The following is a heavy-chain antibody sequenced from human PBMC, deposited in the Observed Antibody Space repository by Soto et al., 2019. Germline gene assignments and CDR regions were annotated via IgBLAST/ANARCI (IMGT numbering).Heavy chain of an antibody. V-gene: IGHV3-74*01. CDR1: GFTFSMYW. Sequence: GGSLRLSCAASGFTFSMYWMHWVRQVPGKGPEWVSRINDDGISTNYADSVKGRFTISRDNAKNTLYLQLNSLKTEDTAVYYCTTESPYGDFLFDFWGQGTPVTVSS. CDR2: INDDGIST. D-gene: IGHD4-17*01. J-gene: IGHJ4*02. CDR3: TTESPYGDFLFDF.